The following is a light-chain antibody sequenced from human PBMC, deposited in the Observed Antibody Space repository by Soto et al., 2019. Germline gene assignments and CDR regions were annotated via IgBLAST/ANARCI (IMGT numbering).Light chain of an antibody. CDR2: GAS. V-gene: IGKV1-5*01. CDR1: QSISSG. CDR3: QQYNSYSVT. Sequence: DIQMTQSPSTLSASVGDRVTITCRASQSISSGLAWYQQKPGKAPKLLIYGASSLESGVPSSFSGSGAGTEFTLTISSLQPDDCATYYCQQYNSYSVTFGGGTKVEIK. J-gene: IGKJ4*01.